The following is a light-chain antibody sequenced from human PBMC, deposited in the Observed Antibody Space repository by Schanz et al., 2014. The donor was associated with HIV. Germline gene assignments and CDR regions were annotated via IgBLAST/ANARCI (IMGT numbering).Light chain of an antibody. J-gene: IGKJ1*01. CDR2: GAS. Sequence: EIVMTQSPATLSMSPGERATLSCRASQSVGSNLAWYQQKPGQPPRLLIYGASIRATGVPDRFSGSGSGTDFTLTISRLEPEDFAVYYCQQYSSSPRTFGQGTKVEI. V-gene: IGKV3-20*01. CDR1: QSVGSN. CDR3: QQYSSSPRT.